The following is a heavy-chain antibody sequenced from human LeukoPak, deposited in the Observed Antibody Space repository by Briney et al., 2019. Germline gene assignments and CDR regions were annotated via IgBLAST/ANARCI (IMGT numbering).Heavy chain of an antibody. CDR3: ATVRTTVTTFDY. CDR1: GYTLTELS. V-gene: IGHV1-24*01. Sequence: ASVKVSCKVSGYTLTELSMHWVRQAPGEGLEWMGGFDPEDGETIYAQKFQGRVTMTEDTSTDTAYMELSSLRSEDTAVYYCATVRTTVTTFDYWGQGTLVTVSS. D-gene: IGHD4-11*01. J-gene: IGHJ4*02. CDR2: FDPEDGET.